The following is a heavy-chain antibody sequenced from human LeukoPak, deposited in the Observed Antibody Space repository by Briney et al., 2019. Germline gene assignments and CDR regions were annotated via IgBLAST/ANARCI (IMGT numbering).Heavy chain of an antibody. D-gene: IGHD4-11*01. CDR2: INPSGGST. V-gene: IGHV1-46*01. Sequence: GASVKVSCKASGYTFTSYYMHWVRQAPGQGLEWMGIINPSGGSTSYAQKFQGRVTMTRDTSTSTVYMELSSLRSEDTAVYYCARAAPYTVTTGYYYYYGMDVWGQGTTVTVSS. CDR3: ARAAPYTVTTGYYYYYGMDV. J-gene: IGHJ6*02. CDR1: GYTFTSYY.